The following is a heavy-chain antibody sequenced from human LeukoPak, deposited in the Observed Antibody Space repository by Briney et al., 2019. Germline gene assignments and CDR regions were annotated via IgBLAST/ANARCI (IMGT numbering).Heavy chain of an antibody. CDR1: SGSISTSNYY. D-gene: IGHD4/OR15-4a*01. CDR2: IYSDNT. Sequence: ETLSLTCTVSSGSISTSNYYWGWVRQAPGKGLEWVSFIYSDNTHYSDSVKGRFTISRDNSKNTLYLQMNSLRAEDTAVYYCARRAGAYSHPYDYWGQGTLVTVSS. J-gene: IGHJ4*02. CDR3: ARRAGAYSHPYDY. V-gene: IGHV3-53*01.